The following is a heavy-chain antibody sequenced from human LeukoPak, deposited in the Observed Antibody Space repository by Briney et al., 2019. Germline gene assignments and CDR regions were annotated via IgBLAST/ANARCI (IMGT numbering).Heavy chain of an antibody. J-gene: IGHJ3*01. CDR1: GYTFTGYY. V-gene: IGHV1-2*02. Sequence: ASVKVSCKASGYTFTGYYLHWVRQAPGQGLEWMGWINPNNGGTKYAQKFQGRVTMTSYTSSNTAYMELSSLRSDDTAVYYCAREITVADTGHDGFDFWGQGTLVTVSS. CDR3: AREITVADTGHDGFDF. D-gene: IGHD6-19*01. CDR2: INPNNGGT.